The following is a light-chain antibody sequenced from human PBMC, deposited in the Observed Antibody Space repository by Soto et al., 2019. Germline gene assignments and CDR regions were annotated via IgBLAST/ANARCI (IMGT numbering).Light chain of an antibody. CDR1: QSVSSY. V-gene: IGKV3D-15*01. CDR3: HQYNHWLTWT. CDR2: GAS. Sequence: IVLTQSPATLSLNPGERATLSCRASQSVSSYLAWYQQKPGQDLRLLIYGASNWATGIRARFSGSGSGAEFTLTISSLQSEGFAVYYCHQYNHWLTWTFGQGTKVDIK. J-gene: IGKJ1*01.